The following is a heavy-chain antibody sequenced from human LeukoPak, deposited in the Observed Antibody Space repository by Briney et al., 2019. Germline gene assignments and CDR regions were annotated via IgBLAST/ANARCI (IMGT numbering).Heavy chain of an antibody. CDR2: INSDSRDI. Sequence: GGSVRFSCAASGFPFSGYWMHWVRQAPGKGLVWVSLINSDSRDIKYAASVKGRFTISRDNAKNTLYLQMNSLRAEDTAVYYCARGKAGDDTNWFSDLWGRGTLVTVSS. V-gene: IGHV3-74*01. CDR1: GFPFSGYW. J-gene: IGHJ2*01. CDR3: ARGKAGDDTNWFSDL. D-gene: IGHD3-10*01.